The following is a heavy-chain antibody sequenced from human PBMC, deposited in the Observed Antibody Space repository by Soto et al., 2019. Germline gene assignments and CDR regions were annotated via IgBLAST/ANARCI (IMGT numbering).Heavy chain of an antibody. CDR3: ARGGGWYRHYYCGMDV. V-gene: IGHV3-48*02. D-gene: IGHD6-19*01. CDR2: ISSSSSTI. J-gene: IGHJ6*02. Sequence: EVQLVESGGGLVQPGGSLRLSCAASGFTFSSYSMNWVRQAPGKGLEWVSYISSSSSTIYYADSVKGRFTISRDNAKNSLYLQMNSLRDEDTAVYYCARGGGWYRHYYCGMDVWGQGTTVTVSS. CDR1: GFTFSSYS.